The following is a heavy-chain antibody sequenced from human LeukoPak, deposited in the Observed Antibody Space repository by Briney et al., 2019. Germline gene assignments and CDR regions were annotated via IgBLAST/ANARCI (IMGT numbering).Heavy chain of an antibody. D-gene: IGHD6-13*01. CDR3: AGESRIVAVGTFDY. J-gene: IGHJ4*02. CDR1: GDSVSTNSAA. CDR2: TYYRSKWYN. Sequence: KVSQTLSLTCAISGDSVSTNSAAWNWIRQSPSRGLEWLGRTYYRSKWYNDYAVSVKSRITINPDTSKNQFSLQLNSVTPEDTAVYYCAGESRIVAVGTFDYWGQGTLVTVSS. V-gene: IGHV6-1*01.